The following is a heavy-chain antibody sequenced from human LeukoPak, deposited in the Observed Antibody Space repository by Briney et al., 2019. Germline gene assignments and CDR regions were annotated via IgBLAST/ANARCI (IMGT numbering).Heavy chain of an antibody. CDR2: IYYSGST. CDR1: GGSISSYY. D-gene: IGHD6-13*01. Sequence: PSDTLSLTCTVSGGSISSYYWSWIRQPPGKGLEGIGYIYYSGSTNYNPSLKSRVTISGDTSKSQFSLKLRSVTAADTAVYYCARDRVGQQLVGRKTNSYYMAVWGKGTTVTISS. J-gene: IGHJ6*03. V-gene: IGHV4-59*01. CDR3: ARDRVGQQLVGRKTNSYYMAV.